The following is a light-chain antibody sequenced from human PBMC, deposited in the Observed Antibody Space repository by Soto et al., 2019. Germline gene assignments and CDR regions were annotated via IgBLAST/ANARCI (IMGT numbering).Light chain of an antibody. CDR2: SSN. CDR1: SSNIGGNT. Sequence: QSVLTQPPSASGTPGQRVTISCSGSSSNIGGNTVNWYQQVPGTAPKLLIYSSNQRPSGVPDRFSGSKSGTSASLAISGLQSEDEADYYCATWDDSLSGPVFGGGTKVTVL. J-gene: IGLJ2*01. V-gene: IGLV1-44*01. CDR3: ATWDDSLSGPV.